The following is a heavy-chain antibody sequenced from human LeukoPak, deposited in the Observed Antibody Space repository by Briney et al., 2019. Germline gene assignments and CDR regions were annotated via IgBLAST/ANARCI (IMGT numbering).Heavy chain of an antibody. Sequence: PGGSLRLSCTVSGFTVGDYTTTWGRDAPPKGLGRVAVVSFDGSSKYYADSVKGRFTISRDNSKTTHYLQMHSLRAEDTAVYSGAKEIWPTVTTPGRTCIDYWGQGALVTVSS. CDR1: GFTVGDYT. CDR2: VSFDGSSK. V-gene: IGHV3-30*04. D-gene: IGHD4-17*01. CDR3: AKEIWPTVTTPGRTCIDY. J-gene: IGHJ4*02.